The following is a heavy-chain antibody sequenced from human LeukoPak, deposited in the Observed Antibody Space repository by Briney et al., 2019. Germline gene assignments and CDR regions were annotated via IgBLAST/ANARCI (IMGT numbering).Heavy chain of an antibody. CDR2: ISGSGGST. D-gene: IGHD6-6*01. CDR1: GFTFSSYS. V-gene: IGHV3-23*01. Sequence: GGSLRLSCAASGFTFSSYSMNWVRQAPGKGLEWVSAISGSGGSTYYADSVKGRFTISRDNSKNTLYLQMNSLRAEDTAVYYCAKIRAARPVGSYFDYWGQGTLVTVSS. CDR3: AKIRAARPVGSYFDY. J-gene: IGHJ4*02.